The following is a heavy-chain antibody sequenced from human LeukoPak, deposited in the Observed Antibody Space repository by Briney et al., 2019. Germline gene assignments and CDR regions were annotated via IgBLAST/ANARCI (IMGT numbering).Heavy chain of an antibody. J-gene: IGHJ4*02. D-gene: IGHD1-14*01. Sequence: ETLSLTCTVSGGSINSYYWSWVRQAPGKGLEWVSSISSSSSYIYYADSVKGRFTISRDNAKNSLYLQMNSLRAEDTAVYYCARDSGQIDYWGQGTLVTVSS. CDR3: ARDSGQIDY. V-gene: IGHV3-21*01. CDR1: GGSINSYY. CDR2: ISSSSSYI.